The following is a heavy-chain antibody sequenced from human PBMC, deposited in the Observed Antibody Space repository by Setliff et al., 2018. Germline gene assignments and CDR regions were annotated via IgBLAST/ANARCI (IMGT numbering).Heavy chain of an antibody. D-gene: IGHD2-15*01. CDR3: ARDEVNCSGSKCYSGFDS. CDR2: IISNSLTI. V-gene: IGHV3-48*01. CDR1: GFDFNLYN. J-gene: IGHJ4*02. Sequence: GGSLRLSCAASGFDFNLYNMNWVRQAPGKGLEWVSYIISNSLTIHYADSVRGRFTVSRDNARNSLYLQMNNLRAEDTAVYYCARDEVNCSGSKCYSGFDSWGQGTLVTVSS.